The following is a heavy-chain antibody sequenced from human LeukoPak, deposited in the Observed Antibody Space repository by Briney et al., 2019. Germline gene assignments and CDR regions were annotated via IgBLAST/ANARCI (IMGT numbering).Heavy chain of an antibody. J-gene: IGHJ6*03. CDR2: IYTSGST. D-gene: IGHD6-6*01. V-gene: IGHV4-4*07. CDR3: ARADSEQLVSDYYYYMGV. CDR1: GGSISSYY. Sequence: SETLSLTCTVSGGSISSYYWSWIRQPAGKGLEWIGRIYTSGSTNYNPSLKSRVTLSVDTSKSQFSLKLSSVTAADTAVYYCARADSEQLVSDYYYYMGVWGKGTTVTVSS.